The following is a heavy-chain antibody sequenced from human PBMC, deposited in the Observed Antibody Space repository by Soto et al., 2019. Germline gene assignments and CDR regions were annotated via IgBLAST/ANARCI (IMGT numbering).Heavy chain of an antibody. CDR1: DGSISSSSYY. V-gene: IGHV4-39*01. J-gene: IGHJ6*03. Sequence: SETLSLTCTVSDGSISSSSYYWGWIRQPPGKGLEWIGSIYYSGSTYCNPSLKSRVTISVDTSKNQFSLKLSSVTAADTGVYYCAVYYNGSGSLAMDIWGKGTTVTVSS. CDR2: IYYSGST. CDR3: AVYYNGSGSLAMDI. D-gene: IGHD3-10*01.